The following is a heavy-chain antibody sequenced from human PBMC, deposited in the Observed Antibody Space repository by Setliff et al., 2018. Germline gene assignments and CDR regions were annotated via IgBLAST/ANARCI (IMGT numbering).Heavy chain of an antibody. D-gene: IGHD2-15*01. Sequence: GSLRLSCVASGFNFGNSNMNWVRQAPGKGLEWVAVSRYAENYQYYADSVKGRFTISRDNSKNTLYLQMSSMRPEDTAVYYCARTCSGSGCYAGLESWGQGTPVTVSS. CDR2: SRYAENYQ. V-gene: IGHV3-30-3*01. CDR1: GFNFGNSN. CDR3: ARTCSGSGCYAGLES. J-gene: IGHJ4*02.